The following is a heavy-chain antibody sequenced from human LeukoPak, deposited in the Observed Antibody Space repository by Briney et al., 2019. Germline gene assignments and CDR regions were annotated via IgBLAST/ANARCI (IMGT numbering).Heavy chain of an antibody. CDR3: ARGNYDDETWFDI. CDR1: GGSISSGGYS. V-gene: IGHV4-30-2*01. J-gene: IGHJ3*02. D-gene: IGHD1-7*01. Sequence: SETLSLTCAVSGGSISSGGYSWSWIRQPPGKGLEWIGYIYHSGGTYYNPSLKSRVTISVDRSKNQFSLKLSSVTAADTAVYYCARGNYDDETWFDIWGQGTMVTVSS. CDR2: IYHSGGT.